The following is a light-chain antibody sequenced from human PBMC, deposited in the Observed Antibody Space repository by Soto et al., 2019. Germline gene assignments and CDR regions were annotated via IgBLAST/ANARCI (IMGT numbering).Light chain of an antibody. CDR1: QSVRSSY. Sequence: EIVLTQSPGTLSLSPGERATLSCRASQSVRSSYLAWYQQKPGQSPRLLIYDASNRATGIPDRFSGSGSGTHFTLAISILEPEDFALYYCQQYGSSPTFGQGTKVEIK. CDR2: DAS. CDR3: QQYGSSPT. V-gene: IGKV3-20*01. J-gene: IGKJ1*01.